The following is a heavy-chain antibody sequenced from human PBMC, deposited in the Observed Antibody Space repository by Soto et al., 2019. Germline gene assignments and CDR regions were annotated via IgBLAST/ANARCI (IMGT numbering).Heavy chain of an antibody. Sequence: SETLSLTCTVSGASISSSSFFWGWVRQPPGGGLEYIASISDSGSTYYNTSLKNRVTISVDTSKNQFSLRLMSVTAADTAVYYCARAVGTSRFFFEHWGQGTLVTVSS. CDR1: GASISSSSFF. J-gene: IGHJ4*02. D-gene: IGHD2-2*01. CDR2: ISDSGST. CDR3: ARAVGTSRFFFEH. V-gene: IGHV4-39*01.